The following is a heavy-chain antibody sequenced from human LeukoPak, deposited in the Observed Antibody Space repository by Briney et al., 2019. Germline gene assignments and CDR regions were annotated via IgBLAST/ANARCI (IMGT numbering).Heavy chain of an antibody. J-gene: IGHJ4*02. D-gene: IGHD6-19*01. CDR2: IIPMFGIA. V-gene: IGHV1-69*01. CDR1: GGTFSRYA. CDR3: ARDRPYTGGWRGFDY. Sequence: SVKVSCKASGGTFSRYAISWVRQAPGQGLEWMGGIIPMFGIANYAQKFQGRVTITADESTSTAYMELSSLRSEDTAVYYCARDRPYTGGWRGFDYWGQVTLVTVSS.